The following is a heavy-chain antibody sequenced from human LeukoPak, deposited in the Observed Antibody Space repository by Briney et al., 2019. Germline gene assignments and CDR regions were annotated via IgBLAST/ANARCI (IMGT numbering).Heavy chain of an antibody. J-gene: IGHJ5*02. Sequence: PGGSLRLSCAASGFTCSNYDMSWVRQAPGKGLEWLSSISDSGGSTYYADSVKGRFTISRDNSKNTLYLQMTNLRAADTAVYYCAKDLSRAVAADWFDPWDQGSLVTVSS. D-gene: IGHD6-19*01. CDR2: ISDSGGST. CDR1: GFTCSNYD. CDR3: AKDLSRAVAADWFDP. V-gene: IGHV3-23*01.